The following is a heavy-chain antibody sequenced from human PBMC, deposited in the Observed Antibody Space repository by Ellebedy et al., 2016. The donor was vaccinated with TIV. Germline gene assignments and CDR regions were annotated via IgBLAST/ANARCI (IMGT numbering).Heavy chain of an antibody. CDR1: GFTFDDYA. Sequence: PGGSLRLSCAASGFTFDDYAMHRVRQAPRKGLEWVLGISWNSGSIGYADSVKGRFTISRDNAKNSLYLQMNSLRAEDTALYYCARDQGVSNWFEPWGQGTLVTVSS. J-gene: IGHJ5*02. D-gene: IGHD5/OR15-5a*01. V-gene: IGHV3-9*01. CDR2: ISWNSGSI. CDR3: ARDQGVSNWFEP.